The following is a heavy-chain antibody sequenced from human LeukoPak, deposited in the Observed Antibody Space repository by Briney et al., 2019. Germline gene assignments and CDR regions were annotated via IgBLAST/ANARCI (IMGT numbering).Heavy chain of an antibody. CDR1: GGSVSSSNYY. V-gene: IGHV4-39*01. Sequence: SETLSLTCTVSGGSVSSSNYYWGWIRQPPGKGLEWIGSTYYRGSTEYNPSLKSRVTISVDTSKNQFSLKLSSVTAADAAVYYCVRQGGYSHGSVLGHWGQGTLVTVSS. CDR3: VRQGGYSHGSVLGH. CDR2: TYYRGST. D-gene: IGHD5-18*01. J-gene: IGHJ4*02.